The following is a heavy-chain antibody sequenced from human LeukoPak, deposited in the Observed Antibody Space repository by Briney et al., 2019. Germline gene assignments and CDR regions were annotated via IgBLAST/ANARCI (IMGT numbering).Heavy chain of an antibody. V-gene: IGHV1-69*05. J-gene: IGHJ6*03. CDR2: IIPIFGTA. CDR1: GYTFINYD. D-gene: IGHD6-6*01. Sequence: SVKVTCKTSGYTFINYDINWVRQAPGQGLEWMGGIIPIFGTANYAQKFQGRVTITTDESTSTAYMELSSLRSEDTAVYYCAGRAARPVAYYYYYMDVWGKETTVTVSS. CDR3: AGRAARPVAYYYYYMDV.